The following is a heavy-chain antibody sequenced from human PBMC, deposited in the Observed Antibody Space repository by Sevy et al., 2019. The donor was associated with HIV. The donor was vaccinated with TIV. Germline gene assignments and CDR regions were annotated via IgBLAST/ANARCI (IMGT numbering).Heavy chain of an antibody. J-gene: IGHJ6*02. CDR2: IHSSGRT. V-gene: IGHV4-59*01. Sequence: SETLSLTCTVFGASMNNYYWSWIRQPPGKGLEWIGCIHSSGRTNYNSSLKSRVAISADMSQNQFSLSLNSVSSADTAGYYCTRGLWGVVHGIIMTPSHYSGMDVWGQGTTVTVSS. D-gene: IGHD3-10*01. CDR3: TRGLWGVVHGIIMTPSHYSGMDV. CDR1: GASMNNYY.